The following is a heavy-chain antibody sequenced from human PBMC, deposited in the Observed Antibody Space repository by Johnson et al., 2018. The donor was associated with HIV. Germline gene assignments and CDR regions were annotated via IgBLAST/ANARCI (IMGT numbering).Heavy chain of an antibody. CDR3: ARVHPTPGARVHVFDL. D-gene: IGHD2-15*01. Sequence: VQLVESGGGVVQPGRSLRLSCAASLFTVSSNYMSWVRQAPGTGLEWVSVIYSRGSTYYAAPVNGRFPISRDSSKNTLYLQMNSLRTEDTAVYYCARVHPTPGARVHVFDLWGQGTMVTVSS. CDR1: LFTVSSNY. V-gene: IGHV3-66*02. J-gene: IGHJ3*01. CDR2: IYSRGST.